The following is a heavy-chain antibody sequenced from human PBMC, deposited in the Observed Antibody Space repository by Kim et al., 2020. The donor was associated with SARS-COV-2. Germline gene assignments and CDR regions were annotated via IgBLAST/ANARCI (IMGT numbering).Heavy chain of an antibody. CDR1: GYTLTELS. Sequence: ASVKVSSKVSGYTLTELSMHWVRQAPGKGLEWMGGFDPEDGETIYAQKFQGRVTMTEDTSTDTAYMELSSLRSEDTAVYYCATDRRYYDSSGYSAPLGYWGQGTLVTVSS. CDR3: ATDRRYYDSSGYSAPLGY. J-gene: IGHJ4*02. D-gene: IGHD3-22*01. CDR2: FDPEDGET. V-gene: IGHV1-24*01.